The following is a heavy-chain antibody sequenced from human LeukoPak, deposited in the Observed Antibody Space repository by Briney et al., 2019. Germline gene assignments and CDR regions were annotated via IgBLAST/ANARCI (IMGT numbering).Heavy chain of an antibody. CDR3: ARESCSGGSCYFDY. J-gene: IGHJ4*02. Sequence: GGSLRLSCAASGFSFSNYWMHWVRQAPGKGLEWVSVIYSGGSTYYADSVKGRFTISRDNSKNTLYLQMNSLRAEDTAVYYCARESCSGGSCYFDYWGQGTLVTVSS. D-gene: IGHD2-15*01. CDR1: GFSFSNYW. V-gene: IGHV3-66*02. CDR2: IYSGGST.